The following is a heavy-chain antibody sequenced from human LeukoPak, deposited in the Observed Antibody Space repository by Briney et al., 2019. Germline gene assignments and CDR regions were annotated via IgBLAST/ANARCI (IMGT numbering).Heavy chain of an antibody. CDR2: IYYSGST. V-gene: IGHV4-59*08. D-gene: IGHD6-13*01. CDR1: GGSISSYY. J-gene: IGHJ4*02. Sequence: SETLSLTCTVSGGSISSYYWSWIRQPPGKGLEWIGYIYYSGSTNYNPSLKSRVTISVDTSKNQFSLKLSSVTAADTAVYYCAAYSSSLGPFFDYSGQGTLLTVSS. CDR3: AAYSSSLGPFFDY.